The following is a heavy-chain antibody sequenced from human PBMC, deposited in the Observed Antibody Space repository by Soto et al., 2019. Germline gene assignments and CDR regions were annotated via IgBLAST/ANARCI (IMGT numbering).Heavy chain of an antibody. V-gene: IGHV3-30*18. CDR2: ISYDGSNK. D-gene: IGHD4-17*01. Sequence: QVQLVESGGGVVQPGRSLRLSCAASGFTFSSYGMHWVRQAPGKGLEWVAVISYDGSNKYYADSVKGRFTISRDNSKNTLYLQMTSLRAEDTAVYYCAKDHAVTLDYWGQGTLVAVSS. CDR3: AKDHAVTLDY. J-gene: IGHJ4*02. CDR1: GFTFSSYG.